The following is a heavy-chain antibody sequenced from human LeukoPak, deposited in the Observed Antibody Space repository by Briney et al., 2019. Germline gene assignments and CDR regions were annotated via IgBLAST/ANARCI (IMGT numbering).Heavy chain of an antibody. D-gene: IGHD3-10*01. CDR2: IYPGDSDT. Sequence: GESLKISCKGSGYRFTSYWIGWVRQMPGKGLEWMGIIYPGDSDTTYSPSFEGQVTISADKSINTAYLQWSSLKASDTAMYYCATSGSQTRFDFWGQGTLVTVSS. V-gene: IGHV5-51*01. CDR3: ATSGSQTRFDF. J-gene: IGHJ4*02. CDR1: GYRFTSYW.